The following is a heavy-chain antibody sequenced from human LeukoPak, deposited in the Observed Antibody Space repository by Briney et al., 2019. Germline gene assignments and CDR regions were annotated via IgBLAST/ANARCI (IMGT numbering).Heavy chain of an antibody. CDR3: ASMQRRGAFDI. J-gene: IGHJ3*02. V-gene: IGHV4-30-2*02. CDR1: GGSISSGGYS. Sequence: SETLSLTCAVSGGSISSGGYSWSWIRQPPGKGLEWIGYIYHSGSTYYNPSLKSRVTISVDTSKNQFSLKLSSVTAADTAVYYCASMQRRGAFDIWGQGTMVTVSS. D-gene: IGHD2-8*01. CDR2: IYHSGST.